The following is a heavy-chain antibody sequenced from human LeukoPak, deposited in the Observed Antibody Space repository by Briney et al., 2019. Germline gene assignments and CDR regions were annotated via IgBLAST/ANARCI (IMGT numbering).Heavy chain of an antibody. J-gene: IGHJ5*02. V-gene: IGHV3-74*03. CDR3: ARTFGSGRYPGDWFDP. CDR2: IYSDGSST. Sequence: GGSLRLSCTASGFPFSNYWMHWVRQGPGKGLEWVSRIYSDGSSTTYVDSVKGRFTISRDNAKNTLYLQMSSLRVEDTAVYYCARTFGSGRYPGDWFDPWGQGTLVTVSS. CDR1: GFPFSNYW. D-gene: IGHD6-19*01.